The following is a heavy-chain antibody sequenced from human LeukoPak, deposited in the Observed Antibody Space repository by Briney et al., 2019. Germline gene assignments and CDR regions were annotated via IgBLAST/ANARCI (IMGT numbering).Heavy chain of an antibody. CDR1: GGTFSSYA. CDR3: ARAPPYYDFWSGYYYYMDV. V-gene: IGHV1-69*06. J-gene: IGHJ6*03. D-gene: IGHD3-3*01. Sequence: SVKVSCKASGGTFSSYAISWVRQAPGQGLEWMGGIIPIFGTANYAQKFQGRVTITADKSTGTAYMELSSLRSEDTAVYYCARAPPYYDFWSGYYYYMDVWGKGTTVTVSS. CDR2: IIPIFGTA.